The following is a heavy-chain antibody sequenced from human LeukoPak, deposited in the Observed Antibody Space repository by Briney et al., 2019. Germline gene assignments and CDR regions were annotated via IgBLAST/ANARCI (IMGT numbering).Heavy chain of an antibody. Sequence: ASVKVSCKASGGTFSSHAISWVRQAPGQGLEWMGGIIPIFGTANYAQKFQGRVTITTDESTSTAYMELSSLRSEDTAVYYCARAFRGIFGVRPTGFDPWGQGTLVTVSS. J-gene: IGHJ5*02. CDR2: IIPIFGTA. D-gene: IGHD3-3*01. V-gene: IGHV1-69*05. CDR1: GGTFSSHA. CDR3: ARAFRGIFGVRPTGFDP.